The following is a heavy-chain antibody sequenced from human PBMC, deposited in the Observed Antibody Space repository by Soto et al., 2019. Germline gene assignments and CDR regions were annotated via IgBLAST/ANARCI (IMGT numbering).Heavy chain of an antibody. CDR2: IDGSGGGT. V-gene: IGHV3-23*01. Sequence: EVQLLESGGGLVQPGGSLRLSCAASGFTFSSYAMAWVRQAPETGLEWVSVIDGSGGGTSIADSGKGRFSISSDNSRKMLYLQMNILRAEDTARYFCAKEMVAAAYVETSPFDFWGQGTLVTVSS. CDR3: AKEMVAAAYVETSPFDF. CDR1: GFTFSSYA. J-gene: IGHJ4*02. D-gene: IGHD2-15*01.